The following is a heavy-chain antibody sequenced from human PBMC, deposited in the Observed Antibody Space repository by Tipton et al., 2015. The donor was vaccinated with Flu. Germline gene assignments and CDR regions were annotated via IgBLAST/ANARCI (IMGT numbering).Heavy chain of an antibody. D-gene: IGHD1-26*01. CDR3: ARVLQWELRRGWFDP. J-gene: IGHJ5*02. CDR2: ISSSSSYI. Sequence: SLRLSCAASGFTFSSYSMNWVRQAPGKGLEWVSSISSSSSYIYYADSVKGRFTISRDNAKNSLYLQMNSLRAEDTAVYYCARVLQWELRRGWFDPWGQGTLVTVSS. V-gene: IGHV3-21*01. CDR1: GFTFSSYS.